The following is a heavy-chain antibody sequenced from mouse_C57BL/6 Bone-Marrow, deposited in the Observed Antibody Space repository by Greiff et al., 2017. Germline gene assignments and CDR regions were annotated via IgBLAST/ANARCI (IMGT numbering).Heavy chain of an antibody. CDR3: ARRGFDYYCSSPCAMDF. Sequence: EVQLQQSGGDLVKPGGSLTLSCAASGFTFSSYGMSWVRQTPDKRLEWVATISSGGSYNYYPDSVKGRFTISRDNAKNTLYLQMSSLKSEDTAMYYCARRGFDYYCSSPCAMDFWGQGTSVTVSS. CDR2: ISSGGSYN. J-gene: IGHJ4*01. V-gene: IGHV5-6*01. D-gene: IGHD1-1*01. CDR1: GFTFSSYG.